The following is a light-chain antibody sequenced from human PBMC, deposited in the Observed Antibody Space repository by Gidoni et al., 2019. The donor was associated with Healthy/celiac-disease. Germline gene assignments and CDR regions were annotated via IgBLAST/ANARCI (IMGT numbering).Light chain of an antibody. J-gene: IGLJ2*01. CDR1: SSNIGAGYD. V-gene: IGLV1-40*01. Sequence: QSVLTHPPSVSAAPGQTVTISCTGSSSNIGAGYDVHWYQQLPGTAPKLLIYGNSNRPSGVPDRFSGSKSGTSASLAITGLQAEDEADYYCQSYDSSLSGVVFGGGTKLTVL. CDR2: GNS. CDR3: QSYDSSLSGVV.